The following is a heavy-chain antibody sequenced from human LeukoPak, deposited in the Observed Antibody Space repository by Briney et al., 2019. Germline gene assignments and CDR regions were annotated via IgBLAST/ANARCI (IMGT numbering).Heavy chain of an antibody. D-gene: IGHD2-21*02. CDR2: IYSGGST. Sequence: GGTLRLSCAASGFTFSSYGMSWVRQAPGKGLEWVSVIYSGGSTYYADSVKGRFTISRDNSKNTLYLQMNSLRAEDTAVYYCARGPRSVTGKYYYYYMDVWGKGTTVTISS. CDR1: GFTFSSYG. J-gene: IGHJ6*03. V-gene: IGHV3-66*01. CDR3: ARGPRSVTGKYYYYYMDV.